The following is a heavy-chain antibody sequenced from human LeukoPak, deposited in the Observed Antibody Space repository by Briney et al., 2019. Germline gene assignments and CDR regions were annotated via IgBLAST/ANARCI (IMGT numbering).Heavy chain of an antibody. Sequence: GASVKVSCKASGGTFSSYATSWVRQAPGQGLEWMGGIIPIFGTANYAQKFQGRVTITTDESTSTAYMELSSLRSEDTAVYYCATRRGQLGAFDIWGQGTMVTVSS. CDR1: GGTFSSYA. J-gene: IGHJ3*02. CDR2: IIPIFGTA. CDR3: ATRRGQLGAFDI. V-gene: IGHV1-69*05. D-gene: IGHD6-6*01.